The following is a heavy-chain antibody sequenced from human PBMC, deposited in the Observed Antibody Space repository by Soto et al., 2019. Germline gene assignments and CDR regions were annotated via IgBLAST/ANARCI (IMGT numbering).Heavy chain of an antibody. CDR1: GYTFTSYH. CDR3: TRDSPPPRE. J-gene: IGHJ4*02. Sequence: QVQLVQSGAEVKKPGASVKVSCKASGYTFTSYHITWGRQAPGQGREWMGWSSDYNGNTNYAQKLQGRVTMTTDTATSTAYMELRSLRSDDTAVYSCTRDSPPPREWGQGTLVTVSS. CDR2: SSDYNGNT. V-gene: IGHV1-18*01.